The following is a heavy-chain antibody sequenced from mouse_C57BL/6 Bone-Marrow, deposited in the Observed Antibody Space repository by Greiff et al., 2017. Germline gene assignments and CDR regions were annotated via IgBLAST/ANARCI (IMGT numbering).Heavy chain of an antibody. CDR3: ARDWDYCDD. CDR2: IYPGDGDT. CDR1: GYAFSTYW. D-gene: IGHD4-1*01. J-gene: IGHJ2*01. V-gene: IGHV1-80*01. Sequence: QVHVKQSGAELVKPGASVKISCKVSGYAFSTYWMNWVKQRPGKGLEWIGQIYPGDGDTNYNGKFKGKATLTADKSSSTAYMQLSSLTSEDSAVYFCARDWDYCDDWGQGTTRTVSS.